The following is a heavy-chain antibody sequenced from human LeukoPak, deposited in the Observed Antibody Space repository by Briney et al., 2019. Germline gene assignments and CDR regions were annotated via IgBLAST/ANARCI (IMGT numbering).Heavy chain of an antibody. D-gene: IGHD5-18*01. V-gene: IGHV3-33*08. CDR3: ARDHPSDTAMGGGFDY. J-gene: IGHJ4*02. CDR1: GFTFSSYA. CDR2: IWYDGSNK. Sequence: PGGSLRLSCAASGFTFSSYAMRWVRQAPGKGLEWVAVIWYDGSNKYYADSVKGRFTISRDNSKNTLYLQMNSLRAEDTAVYYCARDHPSDTAMGGGFDYWGQGTLVTVSS.